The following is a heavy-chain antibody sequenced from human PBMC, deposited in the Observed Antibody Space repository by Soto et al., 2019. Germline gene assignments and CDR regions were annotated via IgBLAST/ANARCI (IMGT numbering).Heavy chain of an antibody. CDR3: ARKSYYDPCHFAP. D-gene: IGHD3-22*01. Sequence: QVQLQESGPGLVKPSGTLSLTCAVSGGSISTTHWWTWVRQPPGKGLEWIGEIYHSGSTNYNPSLKRRVTISVDNSKNQFSLKLSSVTAADTAVYYCARKSYYDPCHFAPWGQGTLVTVSS. CDR1: GGSISTTHW. CDR2: IYHSGST. V-gene: IGHV4-4*02. J-gene: IGHJ5*02.